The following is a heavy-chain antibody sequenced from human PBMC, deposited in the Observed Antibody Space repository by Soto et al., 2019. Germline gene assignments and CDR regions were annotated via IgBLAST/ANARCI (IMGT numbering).Heavy chain of an antibody. D-gene: IGHD3-22*01. Sequence: PSETLSLTCTVSGGSISSGDYYWSWIRQPPGKGLEWIGYIYYSGSTYYNPSLKSRVTISVDTSKNQFSLKLSSVTAADTAVYYCARGDYYDSTYDYWGQGTLVTVSS. CDR3: ARGDYYDSTYDY. V-gene: IGHV4-30-4*01. J-gene: IGHJ4*02. CDR2: IYYSGST. CDR1: GGSISSGDYY.